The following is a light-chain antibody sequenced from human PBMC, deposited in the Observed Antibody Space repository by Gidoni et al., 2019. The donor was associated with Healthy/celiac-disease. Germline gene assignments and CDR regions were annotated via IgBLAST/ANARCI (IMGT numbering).Light chain of an antibody. V-gene: IGKV2-28*01. CDR3: MQALQTCMCS. CDR1: QSLLHSNGYNY. Sequence: DIVMTQSPLSLPVTPGEPASISCRSSQSLLHSNGYNYLDWYLQKPGQSPQLLIYLGSNRASGVPDRFSGSGSGTDFTLKISRVEAEDVGVYYCMQALQTCMCSFGQXTKLEIK. CDR2: LGS. J-gene: IGKJ2*04.